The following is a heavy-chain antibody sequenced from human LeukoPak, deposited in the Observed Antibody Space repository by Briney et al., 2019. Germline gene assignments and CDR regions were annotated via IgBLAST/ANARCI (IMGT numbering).Heavy chain of an antibody. CDR3: AKTRIAIVVVTILDY. CDR1: GFTFSSYG. Sequence: PGGSLRLSCAASGFTFSSYGMSWVRQAPGKGLEWVSTIRGSGRSTYYADSVKGRFTISRDNSKNTLYLQMNSLRAEDTAVYYCAKTRIAIVVVTILDYWGQGTLVTVSS. J-gene: IGHJ4*02. CDR2: IRGSGRST. D-gene: IGHD3-22*01. V-gene: IGHV3-23*01.